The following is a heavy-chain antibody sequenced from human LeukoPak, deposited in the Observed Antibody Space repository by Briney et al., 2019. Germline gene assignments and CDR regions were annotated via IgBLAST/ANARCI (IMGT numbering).Heavy chain of an antibody. Sequence: SETLSLTCTVSGGSISSYYWSWIRQPPGKGLEWIGYIYYSGSTNYNPSLKSRVTISVDTSKNQFSLKLSSVTAADTDVYYCARHEAGYCSGGSCYTKNYYYYGMDVWGQGTTVTVSS. J-gene: IGHJ6*02. V-gene: IGHV4-59*08. CDR3: ARHEAGYCSGGSCYTKNYYYYGMDV. D-gene: IGHD2-15*01. CDR2: IYYSGST. CDR1: GGSISSYY.